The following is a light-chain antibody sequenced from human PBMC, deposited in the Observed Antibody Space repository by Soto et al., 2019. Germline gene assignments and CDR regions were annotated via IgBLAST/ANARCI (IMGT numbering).Light chain of an antibody. CDR3: QQYNSDSVI. J-gene: IGKJ5*01. V-gene: IGKV1-5*03. CDR1: QTISDW. Sequence: DIQLTQSPSFLSASVGDRVTITFRASQTISDWLAWYQQKPGKAPKPLIYKTSILETGVPSRFSGSGSGTEFTLTISSLQPDDFATYYCQQYNSDSVIFGQGTRLEIK. CDR2: KTS.